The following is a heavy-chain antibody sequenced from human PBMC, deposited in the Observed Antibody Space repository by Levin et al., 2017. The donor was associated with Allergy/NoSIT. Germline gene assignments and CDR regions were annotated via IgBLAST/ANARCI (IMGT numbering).Heavy chain of an antibody. CDR3: ARLLGSGFWSGYSMHGIDY. J-gene: IGHJ4*02. CDR1: GYSFTSYW. CDR2: IYPGDSDT. Sequence: GESLKISCKGSGYSFTSYWIGWVRQMPGKGLEWMGIIYPGDSDTRYSPSFQGQVTISADKSISTAYLQWSSLKASDTAMYYCARLLGSGFWSGYSMHGIDYWGQGTLVTVSS. D-gene: IGHD3-3*01. V-gene: IGHV5-51*01.